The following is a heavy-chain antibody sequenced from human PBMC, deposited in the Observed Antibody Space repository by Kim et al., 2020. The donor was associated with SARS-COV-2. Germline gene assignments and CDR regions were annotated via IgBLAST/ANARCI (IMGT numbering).Heavy chain of an antibody. J-gene: IGHJ6*02. Sequence: GGSLRLSCAASGFTFSSYAMHWVRQAPGKGLEWVAVISYDGSNKYYADSVKGRFTISRDNSKNTLYLQMNSLRAEYTAVYYCAREGYGMDVWGQGTTVTVSS. CDR2: ISYDGSNK. CDR1: GFTFSSYA. V-gene: IGHV3-30*04. CDR3: AREGYGMDV.